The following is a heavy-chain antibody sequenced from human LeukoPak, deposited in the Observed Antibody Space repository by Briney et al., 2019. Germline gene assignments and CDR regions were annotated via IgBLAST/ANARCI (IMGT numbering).Heavy chain of an antibody. CDR2: ISGGGDNT. V-gene: IGHV3-23*01. Sequence: PRGSLRLSCAVSGFPFSDFAMSWVRQAPGKGLEWVSTISGGGDNTYFADSVKGRFTISRDNSKDTLFLQMVSLRAEDTAVYYCAKFEGALLGNYYMDVWGKGTTVTVSS. J-gene: IGHJ6*03. CDR3: AKFEGALLGNYYMDV. CDR1: GFPFSDFA.